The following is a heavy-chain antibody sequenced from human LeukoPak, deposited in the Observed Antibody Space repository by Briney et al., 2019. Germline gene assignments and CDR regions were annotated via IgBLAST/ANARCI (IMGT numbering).Heavy chain of an antibody. J-gene: IGHJ6*02. V-gene: IGHV4-39*01. CDR1: GGSISSSSYY. CDR2: IYYSGST. Sequence: SETLSLTCTVSGGSISSSSYYWGWIRQPPGKGLEWIGSIYYSGSTYYNPSLKSRVTISVDTSKNQFSLKLSSVTAADTAVYYCARRNYYYYGMDVWGQGTTVTVSS. CDR3: ARRNYYYYGMDV.